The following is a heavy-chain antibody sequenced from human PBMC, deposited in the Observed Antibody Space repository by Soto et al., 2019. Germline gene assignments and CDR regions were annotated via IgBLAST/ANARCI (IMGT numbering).Heavy chain of an antibody. CDR1: GGSSMISSYY. V-gene: IGHV4-61*05. Sequence: PSETLSLTCDVSGGSSMISSYYCGWIRQPPGKGLEWIGYIYYSGSTNYNPSLKSRVTISVDTSKNQFSLKLSSVTAADTAVYYCARGYYYMDVWGKGTIVTVSS. CDR2: IYYSGST. CDR3: ARGYYYMDV. J-gene: IGHJ6*03.